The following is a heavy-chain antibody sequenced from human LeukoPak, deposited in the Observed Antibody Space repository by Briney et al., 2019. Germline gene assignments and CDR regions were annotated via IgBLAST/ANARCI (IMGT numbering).Heavy chain of an antibody. CDR1: GFTFSSYA. CDR2: ISYDGSNK. J-gene: IGHJ4*02. Sequence: GGSLRLSCAASGFTFSSYAMHWVRQAPGKGLEWVAVISYDGSNKYYADSVKGRFTNSRDNSKNTLYLQMNSLRAEDTAVYYCARDYIAVAGGYFDYWGQGTLVTVSS. CDR3: ARDYIAVAGGYFDY. D-gene: IGHD6-19*01. V-gene: IGHV3-30-3*01.